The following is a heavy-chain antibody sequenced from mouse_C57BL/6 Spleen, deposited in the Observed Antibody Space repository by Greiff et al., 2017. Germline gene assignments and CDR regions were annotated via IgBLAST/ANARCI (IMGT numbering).Heavy chain of an antibody. V-gene: IGHV1-42*01. CDR3: ARLLEGYFDV. J-gene: IGHJ1*03. CDR2: INPSTGGT. D-gene: IGHD2-14*01. CDR1: GYSFTGYY. Sequence: VHVKQSGPELVKPGASVKISCKASGYSFTGYYMNWVKQSPEKSLEWIGEINPSTGGTTYNQKFKAKATLTVDKSSSTAYMQLKSLTSEDSAVYYCARLLEGYFDVWGTGTTVTVSS.